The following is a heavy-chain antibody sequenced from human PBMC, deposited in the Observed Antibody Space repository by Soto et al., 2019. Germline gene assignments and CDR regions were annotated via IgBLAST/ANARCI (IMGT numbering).Heavy chain of an antibody. CDR2: ISYDGSNK. CDR3: ARDSLAFPVRGNGAFDI. V-gene: IGHV3-30-3*01. D-gene: IGHD3-10*01. CDR1: GFTFSSYA. Sequence: GSLRLSCAASGFTFSSYAMHWVRQAPGKGLEWVAVISYDGSNKYYADSVKGRFTISRDNSKNTLYLQMNSLRAEDTAVYYCARDSLAFPVRGNGAFDIWGQGTMVTVSS. J-gene: IGHJ3*02.